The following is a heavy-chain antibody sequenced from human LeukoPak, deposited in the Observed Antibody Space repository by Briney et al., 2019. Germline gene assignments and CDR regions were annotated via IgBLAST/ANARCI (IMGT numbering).Heavy chain of an antibody. D-gene: IGHD3-10*01. J-gene: IGHJ5*02. CDR2: ISAYNGNT. Sequence: ASVKVSCKASGYTFTSYGISWVRQAPGQGLEWMGWISAYNGNTNYAQKLQGRVTMTTDTSTSTAYMELRSLRSDDTAVYYCARDRGITMVRGVYNWFDPWGQGTLVTVSS. CDR1: GYTFTSYG. V-gene: IGHV1-18*01. CDR3: ARDRGITMVRGVYNWFDP.